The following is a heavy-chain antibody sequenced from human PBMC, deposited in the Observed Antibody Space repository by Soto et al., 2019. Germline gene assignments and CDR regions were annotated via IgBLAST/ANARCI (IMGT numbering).Heavy chain of an antibody. J-gene: IGHJ6*02. D-gene: IGHD2-2*02. Sequence: SETLSLTCTVSGGSISSGGYYWSWIRQHPGKGLEWIGYIYYSGSTYYNPSLKSRVTISVDTSKNQFSLKLSSVTAADTAVYYCARDCSSTSCYKENYYYGMDVWGQGTTVTVS. CDR3: ARDCSSTSCYKENYYYGMDV. CDR2: IYYSGST. V-gene: IGHV4-31*03. CDR1: GGSISSGGYY.